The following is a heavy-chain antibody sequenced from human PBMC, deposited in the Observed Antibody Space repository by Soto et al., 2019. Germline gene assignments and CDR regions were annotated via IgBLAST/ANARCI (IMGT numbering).Heavy chain of an antibody. J-gene: IGHJ4*02. Sequence: QITLKESGPSPVKPTQTLTVTCTFSGFSLSNSGVGVAWIRQPPGKAVEWLALIYGDNDKRYSPSLKTRLTITKDTSKNQVVLTMTNMVPVDTATYYCAHCTLYDYGDYDPGTSHVFDSWGQGTLVTVSS. D-gene: IGHD4-17*01. CDR3: AHCTLYDYGDYDPGTSHVFDS. CDR1: GFSLSNSGVG. V-gene: IGHV2-5*02. CDR2: IYGDNDK.